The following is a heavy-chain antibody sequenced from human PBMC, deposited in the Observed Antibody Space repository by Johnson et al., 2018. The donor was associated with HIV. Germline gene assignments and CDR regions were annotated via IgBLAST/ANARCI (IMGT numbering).Heavy chain of an antibody. CDR3: AKDAGDGLLWFGEFSPRNAFDI. Sequence: QVQLVESGGGVVQPGRSLRLSCAASGFTFSSYAMHWVRQAPGKGLEWVAVISYDRSNTYYADSVKGRFTISRDNAQKSLYLQMNSLRVEDTAVYYCAKDAGDGLLWFGEFSPRNAFDIWGQGTMVTVSS. CDR2: ISYDRSNT. D-gene: IGHD3-10*01. CDR1: GFTFSSYA. V-gene: IGHV3-30-3*01. J-gene: IGHJ3*02.